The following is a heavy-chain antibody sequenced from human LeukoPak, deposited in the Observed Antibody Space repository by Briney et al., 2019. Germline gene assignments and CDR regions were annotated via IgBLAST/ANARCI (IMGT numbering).Heavy chain of an antibody. CDR1: GFTFSGYA. D-gene: IGHD3-3*01. CDR3: ARSGRVLLEWLPTYYYYGMDV. V-gene: IGHV3-30*04. J-gene: IGHJ6*04. CDR2: ISYDGSNK. Sequence: GGSLRLSCAVSGFTFSGYAMHWVRQAPGKGLEWVAVISYDGSNKYYADSVKGRFTISRDNSKNTLYLQMNSLRAEDTAVYYCARSGRVLLEWLPTYYYYGMDVWGKGTTVTVSS.